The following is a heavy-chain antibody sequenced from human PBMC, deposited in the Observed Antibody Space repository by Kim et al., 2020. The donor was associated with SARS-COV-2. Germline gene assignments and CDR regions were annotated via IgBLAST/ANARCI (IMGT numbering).Heavy chain of an antibody. CDR3: ARGVRTMIVVVIKPYYYYGMDV. CDR1: GGSFSGYY. J-gene: IGHJ6*02. V-gene: IGHV4-34*01. Sequence: SETLSLTCAVYGGSFSGYYWSWIRQPPGKGLEWIGEINHSGSTNYNPSLKSRVTISVDTSKNQFSLKLSSVTAADTAVYYCARGVRTMIVVVIKPYYYYGMDVWGQGTTVTVSS. CDR2: INHSGST. D-gene: IGHD3-22*01.